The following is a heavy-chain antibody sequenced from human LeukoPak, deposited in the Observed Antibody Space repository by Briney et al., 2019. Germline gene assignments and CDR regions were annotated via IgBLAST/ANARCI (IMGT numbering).Heavy chain of an antibody. D-gene: IGHD6-19*01. Sequence: ASVKVSCKASGYTFTSYGISWVRQVPGQGLEWMGWISAYNGNTNYAQKLQGRVTTTTDTSTSTAYMEPRSLRSDDTAVYYCATGPAEAVFDYWGQGTLVTVSS. CDR3: ATGPAEAVFDY. CDR2: ISAYNGNT. J-gene: IGHJ4*02. V-gene: IGHV1-18*01. CDR1: GYTFTSYG.